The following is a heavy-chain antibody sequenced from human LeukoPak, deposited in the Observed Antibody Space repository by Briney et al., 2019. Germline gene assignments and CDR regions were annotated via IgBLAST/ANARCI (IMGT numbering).Heavy chain of an antibody. J-gene: IGHJ5*02. CDR1: GGSISSGGYY. Sequence: NPSETLSLTSTVSGGSISSGGYYWSWIRQHPGKGLEWIGYIYYSGSTYYNPSLKSRVTISVDTSKNQFSLKLSSVTAADTAVYYCARVVGRNWFDPWGQGTLVTVSS. CDR2: IYYSGST. D-gene: IGHD1-26*01. V-gene: IGHV4-31*03. CDR3: ARVVGRNWFDP.